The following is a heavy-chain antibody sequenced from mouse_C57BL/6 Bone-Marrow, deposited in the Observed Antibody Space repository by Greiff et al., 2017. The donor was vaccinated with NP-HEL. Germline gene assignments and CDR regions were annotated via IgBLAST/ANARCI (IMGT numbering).Heavy chain of an antibody. J-gene: IGHJ3*01. CDR2: IYPGNSDT. D-gene: IGHD2-10*02. Sequence: DVKLQESGTVLARPGASVKMSCKASGYSFTSYWMHWVKQRPGQGLEWIGAIYPGNSDTSYNQKFKGKAKLTAVTSASTAYMELSSLTNEDSAVYYCTREGKYGNYVGWFAYWGQGTLVTVSA. CDR3: TREGKYGNYVGWFAY. V-gene: IGHV1-5*01. CDR1: GYSFTSYW.